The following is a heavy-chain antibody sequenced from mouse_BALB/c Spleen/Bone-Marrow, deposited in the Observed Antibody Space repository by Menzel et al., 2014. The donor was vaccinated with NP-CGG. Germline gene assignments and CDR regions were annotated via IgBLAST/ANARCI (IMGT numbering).Heavy chain of an antibody. CDR1: GFTFSDYG. CDR3: ARDHDYEGSAY. V-gene: IGHV5-15*02. D-gene: IGHD2-4*01. CDR2: ISNLAYSI. J-gene: IGHJ3*01. Sequence: EVQLQESGGGLVQPGGSRKLSCAASGFTFSDYGMAWVRQAPGKGPEWVAFISNLAYSIYYADTVTGRFTISRENAKNTLYLEMSSLRSEDTAMYYCARDHDYEGSAYWGQGTLVTVSA.